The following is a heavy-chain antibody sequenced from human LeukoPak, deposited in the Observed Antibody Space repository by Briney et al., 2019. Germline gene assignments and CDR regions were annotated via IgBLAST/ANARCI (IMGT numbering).Heavy chain of an antibody. CDR1: GYSFTSYW. CDR2: IYPGDSDT. CDR3: ARLVYDTSGHYVDQ. D-gene: IGHD3-22*01. V-gene: IGHV5-51*01. J-gene: IGHJ5*02. Sequence: LKISCKGSGYSFTSYWIGWVRQMPGKGLEWMGIIYPGDSDTRYSPSFQGQVTISVDKSISTAYLQWNSLKASVTAMYYCARLVYDTSGHYVDQWGQGTLVTVSS.